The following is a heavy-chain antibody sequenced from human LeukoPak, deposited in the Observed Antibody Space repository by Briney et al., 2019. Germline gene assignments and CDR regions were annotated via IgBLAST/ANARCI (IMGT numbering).Heavy chain of an antibody. Sequence: GGSLRLSCAASGFTFSSYDMNWVRQAPGKGQEWVSYISSSSGTIYYADSVKGRFTISRDNAKNSLYLQMNSLREDTAVYYCARVPYSSSWYYYGMDVWGQGTTVTVSS. V-gene: IGHV3-48*04. CDR3: ARVPYSSSWYYYGMDV. D-gene: IGHD6-13*01. CDR1: GFTFSSYD. J-gene: IGHJ6*02. CDR2: ISSSSGTI.